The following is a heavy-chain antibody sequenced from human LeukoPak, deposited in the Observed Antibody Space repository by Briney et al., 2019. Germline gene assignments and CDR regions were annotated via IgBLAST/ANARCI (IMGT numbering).Heavy chain of an antibody. Sequence: SETLSLTCTVSGGSISSYYWSWIRQHPGKGLEWIGYIYYSGSTYYNPSLKSRVTISVDTSKNQFSLKLSSVTAADTAVYYCARDGGPYYYGSGSYFYYYYYMDVWGKGTTVTVSS. CDR1: GGSISSYY. CDR3: ARDGGPYYYGSGSYFYYYYYMDV. D-gene: IGHD3-10*01. CDR2: IYYSGST. V-gene: IGHV4-59*06. J-gene: IGHJ6*03.